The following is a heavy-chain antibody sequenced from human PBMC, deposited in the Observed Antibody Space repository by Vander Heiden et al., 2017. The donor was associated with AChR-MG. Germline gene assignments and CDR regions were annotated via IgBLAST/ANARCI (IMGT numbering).Heavy chain of an antibody. CDR1: GFTFSSYA. D-gene: IGHD3-9*01. CDR2: ISGSGGST. V-gene: IGHV3-23*01. Sequence: EVQLLESGGGLVQPGGSLRLSCAASGFTFSSYAMSWVRQAPGKGLEWVSAISGSGGSTYYADSVKGRFTISRDNSKNTLYLQMNSLRAEDTAVYYCAKDQLEDVLRYFDWLSSYFDYWGQGTLVTVSS. CDR3: AKDQLEDVLRYFDWLSSYFDY. J-gene: IGHJ4*02.